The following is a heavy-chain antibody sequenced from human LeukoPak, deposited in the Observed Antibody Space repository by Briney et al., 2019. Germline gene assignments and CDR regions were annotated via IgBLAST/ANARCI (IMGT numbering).Heavy chain of an antibody. V-gene: IGHV3-21*01. J-gene: IGHJ4*02. CDR3: ARASRAAAGTPIDY. D-gene: IGHD6-13*01. CDR1: GFTFSSYS. CDR2: ISSSISYI. Sequence: GGSLRLSCAASGFTFSSYSMNCVRHAPGKGLEWVSSISSSISYIYYADSVKVRLTISRDNAKNSLYLQMNSLRAEDTAVYYCARASRAAAGTPIDYWGQGTLVTVSS.